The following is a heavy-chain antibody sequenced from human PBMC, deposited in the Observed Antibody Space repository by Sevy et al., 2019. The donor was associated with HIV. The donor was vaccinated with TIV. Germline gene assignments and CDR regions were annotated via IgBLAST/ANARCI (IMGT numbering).Heavy chain of an antibody. CDR2: IYPGDSVT. CDR3: ARYPIVVVPAAEYYFDY. J-gene: IGHJ4*02. D-gene: IGHD2-2*01. CDR1: GYTFSNYW. V-gene: IGHV5-51*01. Sequence: GESLKISCKGSGYTFSNYWIGWVRQMPGKGLEWMGVIYPGDSVTRYSPSFQGQVTMSADKSTGTAYLQWSSLKTSDTAIYYCARYPIVVVPAAEYYFDYWGQGTLVTVSS.